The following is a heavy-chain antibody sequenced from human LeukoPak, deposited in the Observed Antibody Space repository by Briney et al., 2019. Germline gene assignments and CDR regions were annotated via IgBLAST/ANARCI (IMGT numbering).Heavy chain of an antibody. CDR1: GGSISNYY. V-gene: IGHV4-59*08. CDR2: IDYSGTP. Sequence: SETLSLTCTVSGGSISNYYWSWFRQPPGKGLEWLGYIDYSGTPNYNPSLKSRVTISVGTSKNQFSLKLSSVTAADTALYYCARQTLERDGYNYPWDWGQGTLVTVSS. J-gene: IGHJ4*02. CDR3: ARQTLERDGYNYPWD. D-gene: IGHD5-24*01.